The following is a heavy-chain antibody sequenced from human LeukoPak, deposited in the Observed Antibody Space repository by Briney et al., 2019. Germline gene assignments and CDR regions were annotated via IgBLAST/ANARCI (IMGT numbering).Heavy chain of an antibody. J-gene: IGHJ3*02. CDR2: IYYSGST. CDR1: GGSISSGDYY. CDR3: ARVLMTTVTMASAMGLDAFGI. V-gene: IGHV4-30-4*08. D-gene: IGHD4-11*01. Sequence: SQTLSLTCTVSGGSISSGDYYWSWIRQPPGKGLEWIGYIYYSGSTYYNPSLKSRVTISVDTSKNQFSLKLSSVTAADTAVYYCARVLMTTVTMASAMGLDAFGIWGQGTMVTVSS.